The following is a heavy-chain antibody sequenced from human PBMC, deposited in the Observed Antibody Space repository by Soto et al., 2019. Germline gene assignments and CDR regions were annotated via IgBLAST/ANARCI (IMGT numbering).Heavy chain of an antibody. Sequence: QEQLVQSGAEVKKPGSSVKISCKASGGSFGNSAINWVRQTPGQGLEWLGGFIPVYRTLNYAQKFQGRVTITADESMGTAYMTLSSLSSNDTAVYYCATGVIWIGYFTVDSWGQGTRVTVSS. D-gene: IGHD3-3*01. CDR1: GGSFGNSA. V-gene: IGHV1-69*01. CDR3: ATGVIWIGYFTVDS. J-gene: IGHJ4*02. CDR2: FIPVYRTL.